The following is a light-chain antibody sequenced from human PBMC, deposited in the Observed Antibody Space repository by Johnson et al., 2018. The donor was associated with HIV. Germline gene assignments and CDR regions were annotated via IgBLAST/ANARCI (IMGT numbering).Light chain of an antibody. Sequence: QSVLKQPPSVSAAPVREVTISCSGSSSNIGSNYVSWYQQLPGTAPKLLIYENNKRPSGIPDRFSGSKSGTSATLGITGLQTGDEADYYCGTWDSSLSAGVFGTGTTVIVL. CDR3: GTWDSSLSAGV. CDR1: SSNIGSNY. J-gene: IGLJ1*01. V-gene: IGLV1-51*02. CDR2: ENN.